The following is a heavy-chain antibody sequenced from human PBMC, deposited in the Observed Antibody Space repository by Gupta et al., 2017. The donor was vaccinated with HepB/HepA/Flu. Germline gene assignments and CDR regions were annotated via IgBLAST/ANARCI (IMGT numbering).Heavy chain of an antibody. CDR3: AKVKTRGYYYYYMDV. CDR2: ISYDGSNK. V-gene: IGHV3-30*18. CDR1: GFTFSSYG. Sequence: QVQLVESGGGVVQPGRSLRLSCAASGFTFSSYGMHWVRQAPGKGLEWVAVISYDGSNKYYADSVKGRFTISRDNSKNTLYLQMNSLRAEDTAVYYCAKVKTRGYYYYYMDVWGKGTTVTVSS. J-gene: IGHJ6*03.